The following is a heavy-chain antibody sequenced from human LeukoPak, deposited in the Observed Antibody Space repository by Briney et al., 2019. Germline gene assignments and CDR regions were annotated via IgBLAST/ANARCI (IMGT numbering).Heavy chain of an antibody. J-gene: IGHJ2*01. CDR1: GGTFSSYA. CDR3: ARDRQDIAAAGTSWYFDL. CDR2: IIPIFGTA. Sequence: SVKVSCKASGGTFSSYAISWVRQAPGQGLEWMGGIIPIFGTANYAQKFQGRVTITADKSTSTAYMELSSLRSEDTAVYYCARDRQDIAAAGTSWYFDLWGRGTLVTVSS. V-gene: IGHV1-69*06. D-gene: IGHD6-13*01.